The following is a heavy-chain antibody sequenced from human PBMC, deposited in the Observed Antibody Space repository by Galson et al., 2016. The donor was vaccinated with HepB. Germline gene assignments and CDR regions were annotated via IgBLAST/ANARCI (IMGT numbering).Heavy chain of an antibody. D-gene: IGHD7-27*01. CDR3: ARVGKRRDLL. CDR1: GYTFINYY. CDR2: INPSGGGT. Sequence: SVKVSCKASGYTFINYYIHWVRQAPGQGLEWMGEINPSGGGTTHAQKFQGRVTMTSDTSTRTVYLELSSLRSEDPAVYFCARVGKRRDLLWGQGTLVTVSS. J-gene: IGHJ4*02. V-gene: IGHV1-46*03.